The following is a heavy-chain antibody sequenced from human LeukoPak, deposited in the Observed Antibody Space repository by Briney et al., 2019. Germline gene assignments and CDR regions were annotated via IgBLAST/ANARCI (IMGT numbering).Heavy chain of an antibody. D-gene: IGHD1-26*01. CDR1: GYTFTSYY. CDR3: ARVSSGSHPPPRSAFDI. CDR2: INPSGGST. Sequence: ASVKASCKASGYTFTSYYMHWVRQAPGQGLEWMGIINPSGGSTSYAQKFQGRVTMTRDTSTSTVYMELSSLRSEDTAVYYCARVSSGSHPPPRSAFDIWGQGTMVTVSS. V-gene: IGHV1-46*01. J-gene: IGHJ3*02.